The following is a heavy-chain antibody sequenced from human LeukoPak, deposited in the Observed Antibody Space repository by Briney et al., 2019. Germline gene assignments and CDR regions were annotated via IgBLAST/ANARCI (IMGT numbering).Heavy chain of an antibody. Sequence: GGSLRLSCAASGFTFSSYEMTWVRQAPGKGLEWVSYISSSGSTIYYADSVKGRFTVSRDNAKNSLYLQMNSLRADDTAVYYCARNVLLWFGESSNYMDVWGKGTTVTISS. CDR2: ISSSGSTI. J-gene: IGHJ6*03. CDR1: GFTFSSYE. D-gene: IGHD3-10*01. V-gene: IGHV3-48*03. CDR3: ARNVLLWFGESSNYMDV.